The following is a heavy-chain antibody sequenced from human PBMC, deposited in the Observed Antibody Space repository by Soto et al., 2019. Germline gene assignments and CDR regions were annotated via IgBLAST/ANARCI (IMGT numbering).Heavy chain of an antibody. D-gene: IGHD2-2*02. CDR3: AREILGYCSSTSCYSWFDP. CDR1: GGSISSGGYY. Sequence: QVQLQESGPGLVKPSQTLSLTCTVSGGSISSGGYYWSWIRQHPGKGLEWIGYIYYSGSTYYNPSLKSRVTLSVDTSKNQFSLKLSSVTAADTAVYYCAREILGYCSSTSCYSWFDPWGQGTLVTVSS. J-gene: IGHJ5*02. CDR2: IYYSGST. V-gene: IGHV4-31*03.